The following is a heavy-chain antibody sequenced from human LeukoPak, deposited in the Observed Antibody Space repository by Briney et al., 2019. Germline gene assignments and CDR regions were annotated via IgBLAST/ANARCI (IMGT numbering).Heavy chain of an antibody. J-gene: IGHJ4*02. D-gene: IGHD2-2*01. CDR3: AKIVMEYCSSTSCSSDY. V-gene: IGHV3-23*01. Sequence: XRQAPGKGLEWVSGINGRGDSTVYADSVKGRFTISRDNSKNTLYLQMNSLRAEDTAVYYCAKIVMEYCSSTSCSSDYWGQGTLVTVSS. CDR2: INGRGDST.